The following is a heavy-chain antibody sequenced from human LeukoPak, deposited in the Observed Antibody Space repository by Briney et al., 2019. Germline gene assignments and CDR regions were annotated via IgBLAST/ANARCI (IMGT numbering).Heavy chain of an antibody. CDR1: GGSISSYH. CDR2: IYYSGST. CDR3: ARVPIDGYNFNAFDI. J-gene: IGHJ3*02. V-gene: IGHV4-59*01. D-gene: IGHD5-24*01. Sequence: SETLSLTCTVSGGSISSYHWSWIRQPPGKGLEWIGYIYYSGSTNYNPSLKSRVTISVDTSKNQFSLKLSSVTAADTAVYYCARVPIDGYNFNAFDIWGQGTMVTVSS.